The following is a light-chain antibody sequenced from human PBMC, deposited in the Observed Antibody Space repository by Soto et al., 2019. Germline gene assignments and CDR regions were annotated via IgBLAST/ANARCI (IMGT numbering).Light chain of an antibody. CDR3: QHYRGLSS. Sequence: DIQMTQSPSSLSASVGARVTITCRSSQSINRYIHWYQQKPGEAPKLLITSASSLQSGVPSRFSASGSGTEFSLSINSLQPDDFATYYCQHYRGLSSFGPGTKVDIK. CDR2: SAS. CDR1: QSINRY. J-gene: IGKJ3*01. V-gene: IGKV1-39*01.